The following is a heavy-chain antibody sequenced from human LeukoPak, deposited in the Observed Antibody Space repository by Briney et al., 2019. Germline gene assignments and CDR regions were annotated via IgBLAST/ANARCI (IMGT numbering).Heavy chain of an antibody. Sequence: PGGSLRLSYAASGFTFSSYAMSWVRQAPGKGLEWVSAISGSGGSTYYADSVKGRFTISRDNSKNTLYLQMNSLRAEDTAVYYCAKDRSSIAARFPYDYWGQGTLVTVSS. V-gene: IGHV3-23*01. D-gene: IGHD6-6*01. CDR1: GFTFSSYA. CDR2: ISGSGGST. CDR3: AKDRSSIAARFPYDY. J-gene: IGHJ4*02.